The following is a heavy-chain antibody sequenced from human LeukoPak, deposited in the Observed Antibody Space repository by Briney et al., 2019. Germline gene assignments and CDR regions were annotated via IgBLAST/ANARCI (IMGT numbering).Heavy chain of an antibody. CDR3: AKSLSGHGPFDAFDI. J-gene: IGHJ3*02. D-gene: IGHD3-3*02. CDR1: GFTFSSYA. Sequence: GGSLRLSCAASGFTFSSYAMAWVRQAPGKGLEWVSAITDNGVNTYHADSVKGRFTISRDNSKNTLYLQMSSLRVEDTAIYYCAKSLSGHGPFDAFDIWGQGTLVTVSS. CDR2: ITDNGVNT. V-gene: IGHV3-23*01.